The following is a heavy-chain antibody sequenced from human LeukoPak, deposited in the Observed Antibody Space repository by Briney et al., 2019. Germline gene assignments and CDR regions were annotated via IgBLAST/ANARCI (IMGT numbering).Heavy chain of an antibody. CDR2: INHSGST. V-gene: IGHV4-34*01. J-gene: IGHJ4*02. CDR1: GGSFSGYY. D-gene: IGHD1-26*01. CDR3: ARASWSYPFDY. Sequence: SSETLSLTCAVYGGSFSGYYWSWIRQPPGKGLEWIGEINHSGSTNYNPPLKSRVTISVDTSKNQFSLKLTSVTAADTAVYYCARASWSYPFDYWGQGTLVTVSS.